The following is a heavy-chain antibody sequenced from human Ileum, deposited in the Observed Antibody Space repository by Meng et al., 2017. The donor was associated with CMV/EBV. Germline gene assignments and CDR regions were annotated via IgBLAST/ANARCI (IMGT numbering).Heavy chain of an antibody. V-gene: IGHV1-69*05. CDR3: ARDLGNYAPKGYYGMDV. D-gene: IGHD4-11*01. CDR2: IIPIFGTA. CDR1: GGTFSSYA. Sequence: SVKVSCKASGGTFSSYAISWVRQAPGQGLEWMGGIIPIFGTANYAQKFQGRVTITTDESTSTACMELSSLRSEDTAVDYCARDLGNYAPKGYYGMDVWGQGTTVTVSS. J-gene: IGHJ6*02.